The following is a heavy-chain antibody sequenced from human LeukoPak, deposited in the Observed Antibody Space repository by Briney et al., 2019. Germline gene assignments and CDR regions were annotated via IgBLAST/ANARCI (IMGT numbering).Heavy chain of an antibody. D-gene: IGHD3-22*01. J-gene: IGHJ6*03. V-gene: IGHV1-18*01. Sequence: ASVKVSCKASGYTFTSYGISWVRQAPGQGLEWMGWISAYNGNTNYAQKLQGRVTMTTDTSTSTAYMELRSLRSDDTAVYYCARGVTMIVGTYYYYYMDVWGKGTTVTVSS. CDR1: GYTFTSYG. CDR2: ISAYNGNT. CDR3: ARGVTMIVGTYYYYYMDV.